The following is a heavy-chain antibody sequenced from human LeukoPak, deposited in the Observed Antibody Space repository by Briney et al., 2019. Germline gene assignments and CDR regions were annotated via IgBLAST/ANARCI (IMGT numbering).Heavy chain of an antibody. J-gene: IGHJ4*02. V-gene: IGHV3-23*01. D-gene: IGHD2-15*01. CDR1: GFTFSSSA. CDR2: ISNNGGYT. Sequence: QAGGSLRLSCAASGFTFSSSAMSWVRQAPGKGLEWVSAISNNGGYTYYADSVQGRFTISRDNSKCTLCLQMNSLRAEDTAVYYCAKQLGYCSDGSCYFPYWGQGTLVTVSS. CDR3: AKQLGYCSDGSCYFPY.